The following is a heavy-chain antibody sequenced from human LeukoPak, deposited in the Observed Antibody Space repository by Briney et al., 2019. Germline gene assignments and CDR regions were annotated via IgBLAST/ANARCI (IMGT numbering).Heavy chain of an antibody. CDR1: GGSISSSSYC. CDR3: ARVGRYCSSTSCYASFCDY. D-gene: IGHD2-2*01. V-gene: IGHV4-39*07. CDR2: IYYSGST. J-gene: IGHJ4*02. Sequence: PSETLSLTCTVSGGSISSSSYCWGCLRQPPGKGLGWIGIIYYSGSTYNNPSLTSRVSISIDTSKNQYSLQLSSVTAADAAVYYCARVGRYCSSTSCYASFCDYWGQGTLVTVSS.